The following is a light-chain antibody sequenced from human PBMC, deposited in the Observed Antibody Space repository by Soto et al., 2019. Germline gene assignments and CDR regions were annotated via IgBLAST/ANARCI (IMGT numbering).Light chain of an antibody. CDR3: MQALQTPFT. Sequence: DLVMTQSPLSLPVTPGEPASISCRSSQSLLHSDGSNYLDWYLQKPGQSPQLLIYLGSNRASGAPNRISGSGSGTDFTLKISRVEANDVGVYYCMQALQTPFTFGPGIKVDSK. CDR2: LGS. V-gene: IGKV2-28*01. CDR1: QSLLHSDGSNY. J-gene: IGKJ3*01.